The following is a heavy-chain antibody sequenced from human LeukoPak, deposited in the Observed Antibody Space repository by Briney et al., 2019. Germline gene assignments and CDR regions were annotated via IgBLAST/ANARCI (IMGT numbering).Heavy chain of an antibody. V-gene: IGHV4-61*02. CDR3: ARQYVDILTGYHRGELYWYFDL. J-gene: IGHJ2*01. D-gene: IGHD3-9*01. CDR1: GGSISSGSYY. Sequence: SETLSLTCTVSGGSISSGSYYWSWIRQPAGKGLEWIGRVYTSGSTNYNPSLKSRVTISVDTSKNQFSLKLSSVTAADTAVYYCARQYVDILTGYHRGELYWYFDLWGRGTLVTVSS. CDR2: VYTSGST.